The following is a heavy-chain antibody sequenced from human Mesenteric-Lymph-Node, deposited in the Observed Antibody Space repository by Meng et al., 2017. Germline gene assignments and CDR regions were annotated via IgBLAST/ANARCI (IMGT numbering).Heavy chain of an antibody. Sequence: GESLKISCAASGFTFSGYAMSWVRQAPGKGLEWVAGINWNGGNTGYGDSVKGRFTISRDNAKNSLYLQMNSLRADDTALYYCTRGRFGGKDYGGYFDYWGQGSMVTVSS. D-gene: IGHD3-16*01. V-gene: IGHV3-20*04. CDR2: INWNGGNT. CDR1: GFTFSGYA. J-gene: IGHJ4*02. CDR3: TRGRFGGKDYGGYFDY.